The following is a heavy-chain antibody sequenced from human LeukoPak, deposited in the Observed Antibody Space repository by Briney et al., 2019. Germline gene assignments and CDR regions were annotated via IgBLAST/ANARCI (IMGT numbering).Heavy chain of an antibody. V-gene: IGHV3-7*03. CDR2: INRGGSER. CDR3: ARAEFGVKQLGYGAFDI. Sequence: GGSLRLSCAASGFTFSNYWMTWVRQAPGKGLEWVANINRGGSERYYVDSVKGRFTISRDDAKSSLYLQMNSLRAEDTAVYYCARAEFGVKQLGYGAFDIWGQGTMVTVSS. D-gene: IGHD6-6*01. J-gene: IGHJ3*02. CDR1: GFTFSNYW.